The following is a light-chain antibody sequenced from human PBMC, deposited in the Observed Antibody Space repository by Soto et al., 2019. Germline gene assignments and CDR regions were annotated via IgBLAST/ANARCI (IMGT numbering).Light chain of an antibody. CDR2: EVN. Sequence: QSALTQPPSASGSPGQSVAISCTGTSSDVGGYNYVSWYQQHPGKAPKLMIYEVNKRPSGVPDRFSGSKSGNTASLTVSGLQAEDEADYYCSSYTSSNTFYVFGTGTKLTVL. V-gene: IGLV2-8*01. CDR3: SSYTSSNTFYV. CDR1: SSDVGGYNY. J-gene: IGLJ1*01.